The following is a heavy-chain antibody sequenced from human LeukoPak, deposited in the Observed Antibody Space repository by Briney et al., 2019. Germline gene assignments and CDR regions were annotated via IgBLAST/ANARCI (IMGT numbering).Heavy chain of an antibody. CDR2: INPNSGGT. Sequence: ASMKVSCKASGYTFTGYYMHWVRQAPGQGLEWMGWINPNSGGTNYAQKFQGRVTMTRDTSISTAYMELSRLRSDDTAVYYCAKDLVLRYFDWFDYAFDIWGQGTMVTVSS. J-gene: IGHJ3*02. CDR1: GYTFTGYY. D-gene: IGHD3-9*01. CDR3: AKDLVLRYFDWFDYAFDI. V-gene: IGHV1-2*02.